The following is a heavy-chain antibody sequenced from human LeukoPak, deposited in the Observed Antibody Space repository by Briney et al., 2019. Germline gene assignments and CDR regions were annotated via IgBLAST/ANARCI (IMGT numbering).Heavy chain of an antibody. CDR2: ISGSGGST. CDR3: ARVRGYYYDSSGYHPGDY. J-gene: IGHJ4*02. Sequence: GGSLRLSCAASGFTFSSYAMSWVRQAPGKGLEWVSAISGSGGSTYYADSVKGRFTISRDNSKNTLYLQMNSLRAEDTAVYYCARVRGYYYDSSGYHPGDYWGQGTLVTVSS. V-gene: IGHV3-23*01. CDR1: GFTFSSYA. D-gene: IGHD3-22*01.